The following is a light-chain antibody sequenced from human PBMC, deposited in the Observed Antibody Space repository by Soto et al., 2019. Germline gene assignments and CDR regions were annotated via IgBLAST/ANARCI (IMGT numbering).Light chain of an antibody. CDR2: RAS. V-gene: IGKV1-5*03. Sequence: DIQMTQSPSILSASVGDRVTITCRASLSIDIWLAWYQQKPGKAPKLLIQRASSLESGIPSRFSGSGSGTQFTLTISSLQPDDFASYHCQQYLSYPLAFGQGTKVEI. J-gene: IGKJ1*01. CDR3: QQYLSYPLA. CDR1: LSIDIW.